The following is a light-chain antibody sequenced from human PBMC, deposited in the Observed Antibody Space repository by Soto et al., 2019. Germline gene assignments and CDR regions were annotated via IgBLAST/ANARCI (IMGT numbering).Light chain of an antibody. Sequence: DIQMTQSPSTLSASVGDRVTITCRASQSINSWLAWYQQKPGKAPKLLIYKTSSLESGVPSRFSGSGSGTEFTLTISSLQPDDFATYYCQQYNNSPLTFGQGTKVEIK. V-gene: IGKV1-5*03. CDR1: QSINSW. CDR3: QQYNNSPLT. CDR2: KTS. J-gene: IGKJ1*01.